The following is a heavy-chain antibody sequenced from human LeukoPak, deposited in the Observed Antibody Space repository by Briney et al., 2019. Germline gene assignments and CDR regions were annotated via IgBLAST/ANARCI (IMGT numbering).Heavy chain of an antibody. J-gene: IGHJ4*02. D-gene: IGHD6-19*01. V-gene: IGHV3-30*18. CDR3: AKGLVAGPVIFDY. CDR1: GFTFSSYG. Sequence: GGSLRLSCAASGFTFSSYGMHWVRQAPGKGLEWVAVISYDGSNKYYADSVKGRFTISRDNSKNTLYLQMNSLRAEDTAVYYCAKGLVAGPVIFDYWGQGTLVTVSS. CDR2: ISYDGSNK.